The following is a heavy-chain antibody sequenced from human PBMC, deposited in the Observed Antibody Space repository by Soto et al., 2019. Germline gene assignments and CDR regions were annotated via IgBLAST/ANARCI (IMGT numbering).Heavy chain of an antibody. CDR3: AKDPRPWEIATPYTFDS. V-gene: IGHV3-21*01. D-gene: IGHD1-26*01. Sequence: GGSLRLSCAASGFTFSGYSMIWVRQAPGKGLEWVSSITSSSSYIYYADSVKGRFTISRDNAYNSLYLQMNSLRAEDAAIYYCAKDPRPWEIATPYTFDSCGQRNRVTGSS. J-gene: IGHJ4*02. CDR2: ITSSSSYI. CDR1: GFTFSGYS.